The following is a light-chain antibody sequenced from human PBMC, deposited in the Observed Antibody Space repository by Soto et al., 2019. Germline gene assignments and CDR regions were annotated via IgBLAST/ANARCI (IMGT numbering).Light chain of an antibody. Sequence: EIVLTHSPATLSLSPRETATLSYRARRSVSSHLAWYQQKRGQAPRPLIYDASSRATGIPARFNGSGSGTDFILTISSLEPEDFAVYYCQQRSNWPRAFGQGTRLEIK. CDR1: RSVSSH. CDR2: DAS. CDR3: QQRSNWPRA. J-gene: IGKJ5*01. V-gene: IGKV3-11*01.